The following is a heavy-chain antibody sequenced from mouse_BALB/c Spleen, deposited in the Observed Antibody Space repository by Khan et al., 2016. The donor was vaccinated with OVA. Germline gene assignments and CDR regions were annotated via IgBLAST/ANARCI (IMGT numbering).Heavy chain of an antibody. V-gene: IGHV1-7*01. CDR2: INPSTGYT. Sequence: QVQLQQSGAELAKPGASVKMSCKASGYTFINYWILWVKQRPGQGLEWIGYINPSTGYTEYNQNLKDKATLTADKSSSTVYMQLSSLTSEDSAVYYCARRGLRWDFDYWGQGTTLTVSS. J-gene: IGHJ2*01. CDR3: ARRGLRWDFDY. D-gene: IGHD1-1*01. CDR1: GYTFINYW.